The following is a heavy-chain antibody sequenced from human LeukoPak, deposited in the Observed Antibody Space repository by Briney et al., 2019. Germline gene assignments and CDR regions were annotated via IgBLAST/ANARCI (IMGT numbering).Heavy chain of an antibody. V-gene: IGHV4-59*01. CDR3: ARANGGPAPFFDY. CDR1: GGSISSYY. CDR2: IYYSGST. D-gene: IGHD3-16*01. Sequence: KPSETLSLTCTVSGGSISSYYWSWIRQPPGKGLEWIGYIYYSGSTNYNPSLKSRVTISVDTPKNQFSLKLSSVTAADTAVYYCARANGGPAPFFDYWGQGTLVTVSS. J-gene: IGHJ4*02.